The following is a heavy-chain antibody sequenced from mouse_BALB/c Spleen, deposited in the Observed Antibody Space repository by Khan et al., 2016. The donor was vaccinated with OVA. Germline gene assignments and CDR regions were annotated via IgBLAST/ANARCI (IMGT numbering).Heavy chain of an antibody. J-gene: IGHJ2*01. CDR2: TNPTNGRT. Sequence: QVQLQQPGAELVKAGASVKMSCKASGYTFTSYWMHWVKQRLGQGLEWFAETNPTNGRTYYNEKFKSKATLTVDTSSSTAYMLLSGPTFEDSAVYYCARIKKIVATYFDYGGKGTTLTVSS. D-gene: IGHD1-1*01. V-gene: IGHV1S81*02. CDR1: GYTFTSYW. CDR3: ARIKKIVATYFDY.